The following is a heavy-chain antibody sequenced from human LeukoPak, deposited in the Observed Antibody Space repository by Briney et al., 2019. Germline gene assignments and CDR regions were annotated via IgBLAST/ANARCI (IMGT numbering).Heavy chain of an antibody. CDR3: ARNSGYEADVPGTPAWFDP. D-gene: IGHD5-12*01. V-gene: IGHV4-34*01. CDR1: GGSFSGYY. J-gene: IGHJ5*02. CDR2: INHSGST. Sequence: PSETLSLTCAVYGGSFSGYYWSWIRQPPGKGLEWIGEINHSGSTDYNPSLKRRVSMSLDTSKNQFSLRLTSVTAADTAVYYCARNSGYEADVPGTPAWFDPWGQGTPVTVSS.